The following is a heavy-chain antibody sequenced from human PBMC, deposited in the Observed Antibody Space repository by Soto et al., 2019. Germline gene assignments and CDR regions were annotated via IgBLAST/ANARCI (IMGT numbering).Heavy chain of an antibody. CDR2: ISGSGFKK. CDR1: GFIFENFG. Sequence: PGGSLRLSCAASGFIFENFGMSWVRQAPGKGLVWISSISGSGFKKYYADSVKGRFTISRDNSKSTVYLELNNLSAEDTAVYHCAKNQGVELVPLATVDWFDPWGQGSVVTVSS. CDR3: AKNQGVELVPLATVDWFDP. D-gene: IGHD1-26*01. J-gene: IGHJ5*02. V-gene: IGHV3-23*01.